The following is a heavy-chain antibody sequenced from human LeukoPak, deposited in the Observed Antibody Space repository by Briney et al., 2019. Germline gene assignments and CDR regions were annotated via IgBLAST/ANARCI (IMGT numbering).Heavy chain of an antibody. V-gene: IGHV3-48*01. J-gene: IGHJ5*02. CDR3: ARDSTVFGVVAQRNWFDP. Sequence: GGSLRLSCAASGFTFSSYSMNWVRQAPGKGLEWVSYISSSSSTIYYADSVKGRFTISRDNAKNSLYLQMNSLRAEDTAVYYCARDSTVFGVVAQRNWFDPWGQGTLVTVSS. CDR2: ISSSSSTI. CDR1: GFTFSSYS. D-gene: IGHD3-3*01.